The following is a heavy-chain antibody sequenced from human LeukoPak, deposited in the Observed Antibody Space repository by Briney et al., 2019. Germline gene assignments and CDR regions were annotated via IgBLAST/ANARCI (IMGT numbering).Heavy chain of an antibody. D-gene: IGHD3-22*01. CDR2: ISAISSSST. Sequence: GGSLRLSCAASGFTFSSYWMNWVRQAPGKGLEWVSYISAISSSSTYYADSVKGRFTISRDNAKNSLYLQMNSLRAEDTAVYYCARDFHRRYYDSSGYNAFDIWGQGTMVTVSS. J-gene: IGHJ3*02. V-gene: IGHV3-48*04. CDR3: ARDFHRRYYDSSGYNAFDI. CDR1: GFTFSSYW.